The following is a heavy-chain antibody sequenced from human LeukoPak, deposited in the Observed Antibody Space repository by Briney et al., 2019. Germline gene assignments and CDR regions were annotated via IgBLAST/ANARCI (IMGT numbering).Heavy chain of an antibody. V-gene: IGHV4-38-2*02. J-gene: IGHJ6*03. Sequence: PSETLSLTCTVSGYSISSGYYWGWIRQPPGKGLGWIGSIYHSGSTYYDPSLKSRVTISVDTSKNQFSLKLSSVTAADTAVYYCARHLPYFYYYYMDVWGKGTTVTVSS. CDR3: ARHLPYFYYYYMDV. D-gene: IGHD3-3*02. CDR2: IYHSGST. CDR1: GYSISSGYY.